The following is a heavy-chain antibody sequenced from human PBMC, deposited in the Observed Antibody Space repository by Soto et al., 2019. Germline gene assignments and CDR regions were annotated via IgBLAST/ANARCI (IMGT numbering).Heavy chain of an antibody. Sequence: QVHLVESGGGLVKPGGSLRLSCAASGFTFSDYYMSWIRQAPGKGLEWLSYSSDSGTFTRYADSVKGQFSISRDNAKNSLYLQINSLRGEDTAIYYCARSGDNYNLLDYWGQGTPVTVSS. D-gene: IGHD1-1*01. J-gene: IGHJ4*02. CDR1: GFTFSDYY. V-gene: IGHV3-11*06. CDR2: SSDSGTFT. CDR3: ARSGDNYNLLDY.